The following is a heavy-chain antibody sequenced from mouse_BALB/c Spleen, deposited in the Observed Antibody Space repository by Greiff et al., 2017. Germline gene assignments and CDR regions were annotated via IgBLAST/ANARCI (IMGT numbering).Heavy chain of an antibody. V-gene: IGHV5-4*02. CDR1: GFTFSDYY. Sequence: EVKLVESGGGLVKPGGSLKLSCAASGFTFSDYYMYWVRQTPEKRLEWVATISDGGSYTYYPDSVKGRFPISRDNAKNNLYLQMSSLKSEDTAMYYCARDLFYDYSFAYWGQGTLVTVSA. CDR2: ISDGGSYT. CDR3: ARDLFYDYSFAY. J-gene: IGHJ3*01. D-gene: IGHD2-4*01.